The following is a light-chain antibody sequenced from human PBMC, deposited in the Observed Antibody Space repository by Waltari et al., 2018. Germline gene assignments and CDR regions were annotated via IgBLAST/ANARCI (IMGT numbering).Light chain of an antibody. CDR1: FGSVSISHY. CDR2: STN. V-gene: IGLV8-61*01. J-gene: IGLJ2*01. CDR3: ALYMGGDIF. Sequence: QTVVTQEPSFSVSPGETVTLTCGLNFGSVSISHYASWYQKTQGQAPRTRIYSTNTRASGVPDRFSGFIRGNKAAPTITGAQADDESYYHCALYMGGDIFFGGGTKLTVL.